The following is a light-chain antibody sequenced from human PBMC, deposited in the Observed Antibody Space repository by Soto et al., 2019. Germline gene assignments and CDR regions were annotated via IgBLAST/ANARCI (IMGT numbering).Light chain of an antibody. Sequence: QSVLTQPPSVSGAPGQRVTISCTWSSSNIGAGYDVHWYQQLPGTAPKLLIYGNSNRRSGVPDRFSGSKSGTSASLAITGLQAEDEADYYCQSYYSSLSGPSFGGGTKLTVL. CDR1: SSNIGAGYD. CDR2: GNS. V-gene: IGLV1-40*01. J-gene: IGLJ2*01. CDR3: QSYYSSLSGPS.